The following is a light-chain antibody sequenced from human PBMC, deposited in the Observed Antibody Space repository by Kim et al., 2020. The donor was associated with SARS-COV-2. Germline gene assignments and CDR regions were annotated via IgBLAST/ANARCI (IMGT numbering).Light chain of an antibody. CDR2: LGS. CDR3: MQAIQIPRT. J-gene: IGKJ1*01. V-gene: IGKV2-28*01. CDR1: QSLLYSNGNNY. Sequence: PASISCRSSQSLLYSNGNNYLDWYVQKPGQSPKVLIYLGSNRASGVPDRFSGSGSGTDFTLKISRVEAEDVGVYYCMQAIQIPRTFGQGTKVDIK.